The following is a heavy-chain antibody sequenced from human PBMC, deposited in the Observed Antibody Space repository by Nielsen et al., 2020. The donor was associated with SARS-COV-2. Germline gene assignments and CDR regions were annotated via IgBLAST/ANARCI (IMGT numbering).Heavy chain of an antibody. D-gene: IGHD3-3*01. CDR2: ISSSSSTI. J-gene: IGHJ6*02. CDR3: ARSITIFGVVIAYYYYGMDV. V-gene: IGHV3-48*01. Sequence: WIRQPPGKGLEWVSYISSSSSTIYYADSVKGRFTISRDNAKNSLYLQMNSLRAEDTAVYYCARSITIFGVVIAYYYYGMDVWGQGTTVTVS.